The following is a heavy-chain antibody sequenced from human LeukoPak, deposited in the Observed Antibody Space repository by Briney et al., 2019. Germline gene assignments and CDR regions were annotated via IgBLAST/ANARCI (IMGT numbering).Heavy chain of an antibody. CDR3: AREDFFTPHS. CDR1: GFTFSAYY. CDR2: IGFSSIGYSSDHI. V-gene: IGHV3-11*05. Sequence: PGGSLRLSCAASGFTFSAYYMTWIRQAPGKGLEWVSSIGFSSIGYSSDHIKYAGSVKGRFTISRDNAKNSLYLQMDSLRAEDTAVYFCAREDFFTPHSWGQGTLVTVSS. D-gene: IGHD3/OR15-3a*01. J-gene: IGHJ4*02.